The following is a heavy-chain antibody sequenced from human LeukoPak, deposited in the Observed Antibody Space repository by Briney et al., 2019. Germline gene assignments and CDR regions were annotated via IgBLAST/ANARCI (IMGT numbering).Heavy chain of an antibody. J-gene: IGHJ4*02. CDR2: VSAEGDRR. V-gene: IGHV3-23*01. D-gene: IGHD6-13*01. Sequence: PGGSLRLSCAASGFTFSTYAVNWVRRPPGKGLEWVAFVSAEGDRRYYADSVKGRFTISRDNSKNTLYLQMNRLRAEDTAVYYCAKVSGIAAAGTRHFDYWGQGTLVTVSS. CDR3: AKVSGIAAAGTRHFDY. CDR1: GFTFSTYA.